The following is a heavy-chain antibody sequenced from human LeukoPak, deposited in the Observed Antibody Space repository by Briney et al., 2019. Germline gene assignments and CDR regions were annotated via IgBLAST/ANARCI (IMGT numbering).Heavy chain of an antibody. D-gene: IGHD2-15*01. CDR2: ISYDGSNK. CDR3: AREVVD. V-gene: IGHV3-30-3*01. CDR1: GFTFSSYA. J-gene: IGHJ3*01. Sequence: GGSLRLSCAASGFTFSSYAMHWVRQAPGKGLEWVAVISYDGSNKYNADSVKGRFTISRDNSKNTLYLQMNSLRAEDTAVYYCAREVVDWGQGTMVTVSS.